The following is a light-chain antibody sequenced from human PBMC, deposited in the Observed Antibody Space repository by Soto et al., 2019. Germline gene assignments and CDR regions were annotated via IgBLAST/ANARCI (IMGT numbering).Light chain of an antibody. CDR1: QSVSSY. V-gene: IGKV3-11*01. CDR3: QQCSSWPLIT. Sequence: EIVLTQSPATLSLSPGDRATLSCRASQSVSSYLAWYQQKPGQAPGLLIHDASNRATGTPARFSGSGSGTDFTLTISSLEPEDFAVYYCQQCSSWPLITFGQGTRLEIK. CDR2: DAS. J-gene: IGKJ5*01.